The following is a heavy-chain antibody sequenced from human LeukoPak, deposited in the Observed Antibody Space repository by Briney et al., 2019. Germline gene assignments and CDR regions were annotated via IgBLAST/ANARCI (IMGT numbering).Heavy chain of an antibody. CDR1: GFTFSSYA. V-gene: IGHV3-30*04. CDR2: ISYDGSNK. Sequence: QSGGSLRLSCAASGFTFSSYAMHWVRQAPGKGLEWVTVISYDGSNKYYADSVKGRFTISRDNSKNTLYLQLNSLRAEDTAVYYCARILHYGDYMGGFDYWGQGTLVTVSS. CDR3: ARILHYGDYMGGFDY. J-gene: IGHJ4*02. D-gene: IGHD4-17*01.